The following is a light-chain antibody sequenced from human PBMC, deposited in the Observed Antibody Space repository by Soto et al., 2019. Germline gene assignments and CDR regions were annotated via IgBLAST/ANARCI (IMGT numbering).Light chain of an antibody. Sequence: QSALTQPPSASGSPGQSVAISCTGTASDIGGYTFVSWYQQHPGKAPKLLIYDVNKRPSGVPDRLSGSKSGNTASLTVYGIKDEAETDYYCSAHGGTNPYVFGTGTKVTVL. CDR3: SAHGGTNPYV. J-gene: IGLJ1*01. CDR2: DVN. CDR1: ASDIGGYTF. V-gene: IGLV2-8*01.